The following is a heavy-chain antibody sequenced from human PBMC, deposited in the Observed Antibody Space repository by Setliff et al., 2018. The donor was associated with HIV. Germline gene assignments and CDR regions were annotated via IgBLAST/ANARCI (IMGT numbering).Heavy chain of an antibody. CDR1: GFSISGDYY. Sequence: SETLSLTCTVSGFSISGDYYGGWIRQPPGKGLEWIGSIYHSGSTYYNPSLQSRVTMAVDTSKNQFSLKLSSVTAADTAVYYCASYYGADEPSYYFDFWGQGTQVTVSS. J-gene: IGHJ4*02. V-gene: IGHV4-38-2*02. CDR3: ASYYGADEPSYYFDF. D-gene: IGHD3-22*01. CDR2: IYHSGST.